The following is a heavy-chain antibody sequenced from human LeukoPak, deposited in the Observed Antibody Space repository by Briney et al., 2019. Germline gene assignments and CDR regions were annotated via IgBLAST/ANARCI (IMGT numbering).Heavy chain of an antibody. Sequence: GGSLRLSCAASGFTLSSYAISWVRQAPGKGLEWVSAISDTGNTYHADSVKGRFTISRDSSKNTLFLQMNRLRPEDAAVYYCAKAPVTTCRGAFCYPFDYWGLGTLVTVSS. CDR2: ISDTGNT. CDR3: AKAPVTTCRGAFCYPFDY. V-gene: IGHV3-23*01. CDR1: GFTLSSYA. D-gene: IGHD2-15*01. J-gene: IGHJ4*02.